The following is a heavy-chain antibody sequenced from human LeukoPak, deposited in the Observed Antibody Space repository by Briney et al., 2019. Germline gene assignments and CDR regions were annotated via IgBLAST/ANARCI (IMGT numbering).Heavy chain of an antibody. V-gene: IGHV1-46*01. CDR1: GYTFTNYY. CDR3: ARHPSPQLHHFDY. J-gene: IGHJ4*02. Sequence: EASVKVSCKASGYTFTNYYIHWVRQAPGQGLEWKGIINPTGDSTTYAQKFQGRVTMTRDTSTNTVYMELSSLRSDDTAVYYCARHPSPQLHHFDYWGQGTLVTVSS. CDR2: INPTGDST. D-gene: IGHD2-2*01.